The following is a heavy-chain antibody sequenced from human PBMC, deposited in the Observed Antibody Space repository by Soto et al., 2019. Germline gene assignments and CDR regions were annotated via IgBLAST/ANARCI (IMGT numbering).Heavy chain of an antibody. V-gene: IGHV5-51*01. CDR1: GYSFTSYW. D-gene: IGHD6-13*01. Sequence: GESLKISCKGSGYSFTSYWIGWVRQMPGKGLEWMGIIYPGDSDTRYSPSFQGQVTISADKSISTAYLQWSSLKASDTAMYYCARQGSPVDEIAAAGFDYWGQGTLVTVSS. CDR3: ARQGSPVDEIAAAGFDY. CDR2: IYPGDSDT. J-gene: IGHJ4*02.